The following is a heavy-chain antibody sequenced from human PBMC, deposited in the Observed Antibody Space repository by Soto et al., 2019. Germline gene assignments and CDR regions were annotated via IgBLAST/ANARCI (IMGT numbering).Heavy chain of an antibody. CDR1: GFSLSTSGVG. V-gene: IGHV2-5*01. CDR3: AHSSPQDSSSWDYYYYYGMGV. J-gene: IGHJ6*02. Sequence: SGPTLVNPTQTLTLTCTFSGFSLSTSGVGVGWIRQPPGKALEWLALIYWNDDKRYSPSLKSRLTITKDTSKNQVVLTMTNMDPVDTATYYCAHSSPQDSSSWDYYYYYGMGVWGQGTTVTVSS. D-gene: IGHD6-13*01. CDR2: IYWNDDK.